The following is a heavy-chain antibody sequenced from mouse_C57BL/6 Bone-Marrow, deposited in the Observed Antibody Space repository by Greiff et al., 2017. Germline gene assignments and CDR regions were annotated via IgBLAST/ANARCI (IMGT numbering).Heavy chain of an antibody. V-gene: IGHV5-4*03. CDR3: ARVSLDFDV. Sequence: EVKVVESGGGLVKPGGSLKLSCAASGFTFSSYAMSWVRQTPEKRLEWVATISDGGSYTYYPDNVKGRFTISRDTAKNNLYLQMSHLKSEDTAMYYCARVSLDFDVWGTGTTVTVSS. J-gene: IGHJ1*03. CDR1: GFTFSSYA. CDR2: ISDGGSYT.